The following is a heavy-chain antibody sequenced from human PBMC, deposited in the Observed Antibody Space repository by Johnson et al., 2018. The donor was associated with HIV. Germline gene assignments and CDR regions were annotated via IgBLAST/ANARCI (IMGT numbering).Heavy chain of an antibody. V-gene: IGHV3-33*06. J-gene: IGHJ3*02. CDR3: AKGVGTWGDAFDI. CDR1: GFTVSSNY. CDR2: IWYDGSNK. D-gene: IGHD1-26*01. Sequence: QVQVVESGGGLIQPGGSLRLSCAASGFTVSSNYMSWVRQAPGKGLEWVAVIWYDGSNKYYADSVKGRFTISRDNSKNPLYLQMNSLRAEDRAVYYCAKGVGTWGDAFDIWGQGTMVTVSS.